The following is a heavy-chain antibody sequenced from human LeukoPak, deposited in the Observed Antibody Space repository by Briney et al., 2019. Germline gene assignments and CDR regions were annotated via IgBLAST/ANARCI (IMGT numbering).Heavy chain of an antibody. CDR3: AKAGVAAAGTWHY. V-gene: IGHV3-23*01. D-gene: IGHD6-13*01. CDR1: GFTYSSYA. CDR2: ISGSGGST. J-gene: IGHJ4*02. Sequence: PGGSLRLSCAASGFTYSSYAMSWVRQAPGKGLEWVSAISGSGGSTYYADSVKGRFTISRDNSKNTLSLQMNSLRAEDTAVYYCAKAGVAAAGTWHYWGQGTLVTVSS.